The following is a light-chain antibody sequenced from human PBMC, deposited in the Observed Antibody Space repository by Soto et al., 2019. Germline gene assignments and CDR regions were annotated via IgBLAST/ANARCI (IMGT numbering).Light chain of an antibody. J-gene: IGKJ1*01. Sequence: EIVLTQSPATLSLSPGERATLSCRASQSVSSYLAWYQQKPGQAPRLLIYDASSRATGIPARFSGSGSGTEFTLTISSLEPDDFAVYYCQQRSNWPVTFGQGTRVEIK. V-gene: IGKV3-11*01. CDR2: DAS. CDR1: QSVSSY. CDR3: QQRSNWPVT.